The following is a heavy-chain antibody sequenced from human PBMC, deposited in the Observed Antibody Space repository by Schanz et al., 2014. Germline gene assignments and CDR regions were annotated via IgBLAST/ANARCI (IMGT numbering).Heavy chain of an antibody. J-gene: IGHJ4*02. CDR1: GYTFTSDS. V-gene: IGHV1-69*09. CDR3: ARGYGDSPTDF. D-gene: IGHD4-17*01. CDR2: IIPSLGLA. Sequence: QVQLVQSGAEVKKPGASVKVSCKASGYTFTSDSMHWVRQAPGQGLEWMGRIIPSLGLAKYEQKFQGRVTITADRSTSTAYMELSSLRSEDTAVYYCARGYGDSPTDFWGQGTLXTVSS.